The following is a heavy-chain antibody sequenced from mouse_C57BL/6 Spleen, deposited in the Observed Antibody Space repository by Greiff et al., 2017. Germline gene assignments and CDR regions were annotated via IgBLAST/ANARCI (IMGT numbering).Heavy chain of an antibody. CDR2: IDPSDSYT. J-gene: IGHJ1*03. CDR3: ARALGGYCFLGV. D-gene: IGHD3-1*01. Sequence: QVQLQQPGAELVRPGTSVKLSCKASGYTFTSYWMHWVKQRPGQGLEWIGVIDPSDSYTNYNQKFKGKATLTVDTSSSTAYMQLSSLTSEDSAVYYCARALGGYCFLGVWGTGTTVTVSS. V-gene: IGHV1-59*01. CDR1: GYTFTSYW.